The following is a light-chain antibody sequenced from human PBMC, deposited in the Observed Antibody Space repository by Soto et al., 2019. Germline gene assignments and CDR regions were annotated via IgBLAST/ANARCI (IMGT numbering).Light chain of an antibody. CDR3: QXYDSSLSGYV. J-gene: IGLJ1*01. Sequence: QSVLTQPPSVSGAPGQRVTISCTGSSSNIGAGYDVHWYQQLPGTAPKLLIYGNSNRPSGVXXXFSGCKSGTSASLAITGXXXEXEXXXXXQXYDSSLSGYVFGPGTKVTVL. CDR1: SSNIGAGYD. V-gene: IGLV1-40*01. CDR2: GNS.